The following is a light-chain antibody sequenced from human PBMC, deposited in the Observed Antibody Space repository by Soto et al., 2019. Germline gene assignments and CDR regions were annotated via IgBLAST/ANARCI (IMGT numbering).Light chain of an antibody. CDR1: QGISSY. CDR2: AAS. Sequence: DVQLAQSPSFLSASLGDRVTVTCRASQGISSYLAWYQQKPGKAPKVLIYAASTLQSGVPSRFSGSGSGTDFTLTISSLQPDDFATYYCQQYNSYPWTFGQGTKVDIK. J-gene: IGKJ1*01. CDR3: QQYNSYPWT. V-gene: IGKV1-9*01.